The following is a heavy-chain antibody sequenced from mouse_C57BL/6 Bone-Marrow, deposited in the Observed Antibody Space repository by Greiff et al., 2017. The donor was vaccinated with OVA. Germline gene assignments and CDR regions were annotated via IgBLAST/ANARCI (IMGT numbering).Heavy chain of an antibody. J-gene: IGHJ2*01. D-gene: IGHD1-1*01. Sequence: VQLQQPVAELVKPGASVKMSCKASGYTFTSYWITWVKQRPGQGLEWIGDIYPRSGSTNYNEKFKSKATLTVDTSSSTAYMQLSSLTSEDSAVYYCAREGIYYYGSIDYWGQGTTLTVSS. V-gene: IGHV1-55*01. CDR1: GYTFTSYW. CDR3: AREGIYYYGSIDY. CDR2: IYPRSGST.